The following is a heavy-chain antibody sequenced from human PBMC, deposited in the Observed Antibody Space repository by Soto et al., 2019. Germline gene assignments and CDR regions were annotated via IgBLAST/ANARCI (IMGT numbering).Heavy chain of an antibody. CDR3: ARDNGMAGSFDP. CDR1: GFAFSTYS. Sequence: GGSLRLSCAASGFAFSTYSMNWVRQAPGKGLEWVSYISFSSTTIFYADSVRSRFTISRDNAKNSLYLQMNTLRDEDTAVYYCARDNGMAGSFDPWGQGTLVTVSS. CDR2: ISFSSTTI. J-gene: IGHJ5*02. V-gene: IGHV3-48*02. D-gene: IGHD2-8*01.